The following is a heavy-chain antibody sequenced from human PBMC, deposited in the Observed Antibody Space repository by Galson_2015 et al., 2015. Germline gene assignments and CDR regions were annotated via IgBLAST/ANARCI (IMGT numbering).Heavy chain of an antibody. J-gene: IGHJ4*02. CDR3: ARRNYGGNFVY. D-gene: IGHD4-23*01. V-gene: IGHV3-53*01. CDR1: GLTVSSNY. CDR2: TYSGGST. Sequence: SLRLSCAASGLTVSSNYMSWVRQAPGKGLECVSVTYSGGSTYYADSVKSRFTISRDNSKNTLYLQMNSLRAEDTTMYYCARRNYGGNFVYWGQGTLVTVSS.